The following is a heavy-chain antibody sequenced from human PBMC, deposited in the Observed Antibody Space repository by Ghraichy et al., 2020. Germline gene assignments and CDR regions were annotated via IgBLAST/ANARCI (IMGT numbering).Heavy chain of an antibody. D-gene: IGHD4-17*01. CDR2: IWYDGSNK. V-gene: IGHV3-33*01. J-gene: IGHJ6*02. CDR3: ARGGDYSLGYYYYGMDV. CDR1: GFTFSSYG. Sequence: GGSLRLSCAASGFTFSSYGMHWVRQAPGKGLEWVAVIWYDGSNKYYADSVKGRFTISRDNSKNTLYLQMNSLRAEDTAVYYCARGGDYSLGYYYYGMDVWGQGTTVTVSS.